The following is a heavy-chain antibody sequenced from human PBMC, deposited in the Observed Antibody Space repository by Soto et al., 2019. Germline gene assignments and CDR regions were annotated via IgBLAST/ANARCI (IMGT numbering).Heavy chain of an antibody. D-gene: IGHD4-17*01. J-gene: IGHJ6*02. V-gene: IGHV4-30-4*01. CDR2: IYYSGST. CDR3: ARDRLDYPTTGYYYGMDV. Sequence: QVQLQESGPGLVKPSQTLSLTCIVSGGSISSGDYYWSWIRQPPGKGLEWIGYIYYSGSTYYNPSLKSRVTISVDTSKNQFSLKLSSVTAADTAVYYCARDRLDYPTTGYYYGMDVWGQGTTVTVSS. CDR1: GGSISSGDYY.